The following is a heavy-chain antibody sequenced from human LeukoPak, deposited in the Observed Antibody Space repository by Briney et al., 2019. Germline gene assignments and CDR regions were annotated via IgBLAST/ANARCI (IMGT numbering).Heavy chain of an antibody. CDR3: AKTSLSDPSGHYYYMDV. V-gene: IGHV3-30*02. Sequence: GGSLRLSCAASGFTFSSYAMHWVRQSPGKGLEWVAFIRFDGTSEFYADSVKARFTISRDNSQNTVSLQLNNLRIEDTALYYCAKTSLSDPSGHYYYMDVWGKGTTVTVSS. CDR1: GFTFSSYA. J-gene: IGHJ6*03. D-gene: IGHD3-3*01. CDR2: IRFDGTSE.